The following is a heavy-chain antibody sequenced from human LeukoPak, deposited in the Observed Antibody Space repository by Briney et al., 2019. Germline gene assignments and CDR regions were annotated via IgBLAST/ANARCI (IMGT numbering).Heavy chain of an antibody. CDR3: ATVSGSSSWNYYYYMDV. Sequence: SETLSLTCAVSGGSISSNSYYWGWIRQPPGKGLEWIGYIYYSGSTNYNPSLKSRVTISVDTSKNQFSLKLSSVTAADTAVYYYATVSGSSSWNYYYYMDVWGKGTTVTISS. CDR2: IYYSGST. V-gene: IGHV4-61*05. CDR1: GGSISSNSYY. J-gene: IGHJ6*03. D-gene: IGHD6-13*01.